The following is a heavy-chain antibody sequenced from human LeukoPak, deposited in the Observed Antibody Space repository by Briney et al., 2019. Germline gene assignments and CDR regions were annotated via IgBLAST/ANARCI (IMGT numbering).Heavy chain of an antibody. V-gene: IGHV4-59*01. CDR2: IYYSGST. CDR1: GGSISSYY. Sequence: TSETLSLTCTVSGGSISSYYWSWIRQPPGKGLEWIGYIYYSGSTNYNPSLKSRVTISGDTSKNQFSLKLSSVTAADTAVYYCARDKGLAAAGHWYFDLWGRGTLVTVSS. CDR3: ARDKGLAAAGHWYFDL. J-gene: IGHJ2*01. D-gene: IGHD6-13*01.